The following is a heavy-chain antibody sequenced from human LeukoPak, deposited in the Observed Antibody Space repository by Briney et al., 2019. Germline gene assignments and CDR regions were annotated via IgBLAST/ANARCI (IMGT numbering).Heavy chain of an antibody. D-gene: IGHD5-12*01. Sequence: ASVKVSCKASGYTFTSYDINWVRQATGHGLECMGWMNPNSGNTGYAQKFQGRVTMTRNPSISTAYMELSSLRSEDTAVYYCARGLFEDIVASPLYGMDVWGQGTTVTVSS. J-gene: IGHJ6*02. CDR3: ARGLFEDIVASPLYGMDV. CDR2: MNPNSGNT. CDR1: GYTFTSYD. V-gene: IGHV1-8*01.